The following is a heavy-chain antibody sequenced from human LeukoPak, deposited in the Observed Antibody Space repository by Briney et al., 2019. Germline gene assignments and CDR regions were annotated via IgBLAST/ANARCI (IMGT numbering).Heavy chain of an antibody. V-gene: IGHV4-39*07. Sequence: SETLSLTCTVSGASISRGNYYWDWIRQTPGKGLEWIGEINHSGSTNYNPSLKSRVTISVDTSKNQFSLKLSSVTAADTAVYYCAREAGGWFGAYNWFDPWGQGTLVTVSS. CDR1: GASISRGNYY. CDR2: INHSGST. D-gene: IGHD3-10*01. CDR3: AREAGGWFGAYNWFDP. J-gene: IGHJ5*02.